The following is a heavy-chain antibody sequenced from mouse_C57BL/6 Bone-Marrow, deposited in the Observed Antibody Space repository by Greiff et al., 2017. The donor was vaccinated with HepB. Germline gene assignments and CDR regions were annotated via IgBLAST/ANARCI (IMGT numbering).Heavy chain of an antibody. CDR1: GFNIKDDY. CDR3: TTGGTYYSNYYAMDY. J-gene: IGHJ4*01. D-gene: IGHD2-5*01. CDR2: IDPENGDT. V-gene: IGHV14-4*01. Sequence: EVQLQQSGAELVRPGASVKLSCTASGFNIKDDYMHWVKQRPEQGLEWIGWIDPENGDTEYASKFQGKATITADTSSNTAYLQLSSLTSEDTAVYYCTTGGTYYSNYYAMDYWGQGTSVTVSS.